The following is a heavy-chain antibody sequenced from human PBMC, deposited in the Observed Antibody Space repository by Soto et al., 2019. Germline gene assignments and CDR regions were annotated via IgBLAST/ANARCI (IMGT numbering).Heavy chain of an antibody. CDR3: PSTSGEDIVVVPPATLSYYYRMDV. V-gene: IGHV1-18*01. D-gene: IGHD2-2*01. CDR2: ISAYNGNT. J-gene: IGHJ6*02. Sequence: QVQLVQSGAEVKKPGASVKVSCTASGYTFTSYGISWVRQAPGQGPEWMGWISAYNGNTNYAQKLQGRVTMTTDTSPKPPRTATMTPAPSTSTAYLEPSSLRSHAPAVYYCPSTSGEDIVVVPPATLSYYYRMDVLRQGTTPPVS. CDR1: GYTFTSYG.